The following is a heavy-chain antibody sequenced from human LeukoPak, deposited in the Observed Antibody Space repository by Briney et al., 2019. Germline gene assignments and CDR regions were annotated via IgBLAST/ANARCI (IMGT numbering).Heavy chain of an antibody. CDR1: GGSISSGGYY. J-gene: IGHJ3*02. D-gene: IGHD1-26*01. Sequence: SQTLSLTCTVSGGSISSGGYYWSWIRQHPGKGLEWIGYIYYSGSTYNNPSLKSRVTISVDTSKNQLSLKLSSVTAADTAVYYCARDSYPDDAFDIWGQGTMVTVSS. V-gene: IGHV4-31*03. CDR2: IYYSGST. CDR3: ARDSYPDDAFDI.